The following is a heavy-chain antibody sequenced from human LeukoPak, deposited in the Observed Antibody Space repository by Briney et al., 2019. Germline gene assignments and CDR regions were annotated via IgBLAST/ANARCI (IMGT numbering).Heavy chain of an antibody. CDR3: ARPRGGPVNCCDP. J-gene: IGHJ5*02. CDR1: GGSLSGSGFY. V-gene: IGHV4-39*01. D-gene: IGHD2-15*01. Sequence: SETLSLICTVSGGSLSGSGFYWGWVRQTPEKGLEWIGTIFYSGTTYYNPSLKSRVTMSVDTSKNQFSLNLTSVTAADPAVYYCARPRGGPVNCCDPGRQGTLVSVS. CDR2: IFYSGTT.